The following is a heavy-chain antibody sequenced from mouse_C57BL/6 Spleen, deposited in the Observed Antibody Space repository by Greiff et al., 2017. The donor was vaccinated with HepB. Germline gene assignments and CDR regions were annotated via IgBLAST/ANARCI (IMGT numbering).Heavy chain of an antibody. CDR2: IRSKSNNYAT. CDR3: VRQRDGYPGYFDV. CDR1: GFSFNTYA. J-gene: IGHJ1*03. Sequence: EVMLVESGGGLVQPTGSLKLSCAASGFSFNTYAMNWVRQAPGKGLEWVARIRSKSNNYATYYADSVKDRFTISRDDSESMLYLQMNNLKTEDTAMYYCVRQRDGYPGYFDVWGTGTTVTVSS. D-gene: IGHD2-3*01. V-gene: IGHV10-1*01.